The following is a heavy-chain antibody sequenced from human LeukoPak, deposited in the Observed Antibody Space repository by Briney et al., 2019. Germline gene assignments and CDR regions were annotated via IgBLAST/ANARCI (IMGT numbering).Heavy chain of an antibody. Sequence: GGSLRLSCAASGFTFDDYAMHWVRQAPGKGLEWVSGISWNSGSIGYADSVKGRFTISRDNAKNSLYLQMSSLRAEDTALYYCAKGYYGSGSYYNDDAFDIWGQGTMVTVSS. J-gene: IGHJ3*02. D-gene: IGHD3-10*01. CDR1: GFTFDDYA. CDR3: AKGYYGSGSYYNDDAFDI. CDR2: ISWNSGSI. V-gene: IGHV3-9*01.